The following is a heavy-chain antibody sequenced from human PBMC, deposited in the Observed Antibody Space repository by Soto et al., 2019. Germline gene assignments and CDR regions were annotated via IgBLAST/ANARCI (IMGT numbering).Heavy chain of an antibody. V-gene: IGHV1-18*01. CDR1: GYTFTSYG. D-gene: IGHD1-1*01. Sequence: QVHLVQPGAEVKKPGASVKVSCKGSGYTFTSYGITWVRQAPGQGLEWMGWISAHNGNTNYAQKLQRRVTVTRDTSTSTAYMELRSLRSDDTAVYYCARGRYGDYWGQGALVTVSS. CDR2: ISAHNGNT. J-gene: IGHJ4*02. CDR3: ARGRYGDY.